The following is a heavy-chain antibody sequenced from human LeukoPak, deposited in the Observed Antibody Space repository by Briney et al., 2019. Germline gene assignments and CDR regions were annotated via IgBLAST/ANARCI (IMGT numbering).Heavy chain of an antibody. Sequence: SETLSLTCTVSGYSISSGYYWGWIRQPPGKWLEWIGSIYHSGSTYYNPSLKSRVTISVDTSKNQFSLKLSSVTAADTAVYYCARVGGIAVAGFDYWGQGTLVTVSS. CDR2: IYHSGST. CDR1: GYSISSGYY. V-gene: IGHV4-38-2*02. CDR3: ARVGGIAVAGFDY. J-gene: IGHJ4*02. D-gene: IGHD6-19*01.